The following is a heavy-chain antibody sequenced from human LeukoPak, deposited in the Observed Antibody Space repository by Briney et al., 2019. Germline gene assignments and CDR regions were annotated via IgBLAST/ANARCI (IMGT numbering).Heavy chain of an antibody. CDR1: GFTFSSYG. J-gene: IGHJ4*02. Sequence: PGGSLRLSCAASGFTFSSYGMHWVRQAPGKGLEWVAFIRYDGSNKYYADSVKGRFTISRDNSKNTLYLQMNSLRAGDTAVYYCAKVLYGDYYFDYWGQGTLVTVSS. D-gene: IGHD4-17*01. V-gene: IGHV3-30*02. CDR3: AKVLYGDYYFDY. CDR2: IRYDGSNK.